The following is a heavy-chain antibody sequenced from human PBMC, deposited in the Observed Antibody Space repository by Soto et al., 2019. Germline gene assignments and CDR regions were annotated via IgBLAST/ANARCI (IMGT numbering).Heavy chain of an antibody. J-gene: IGHJ4*02. Sequence: GGSLRLSCAASGFTFRSYSMNWVRQAPGKGLEWISYISSSSSDIYYGDSVKGRFTISRDNARNSLYLQMNTLRVEDTAIYYCARRDYTGHFDSWGQGALVTVSS. V-gene: IGHV3-48*01. CDR3: ARRDYTGHFDS. CDR2: ISSSSSDI. D-gene: IGHD3-3*01. CDR1: GFTFRSYS.